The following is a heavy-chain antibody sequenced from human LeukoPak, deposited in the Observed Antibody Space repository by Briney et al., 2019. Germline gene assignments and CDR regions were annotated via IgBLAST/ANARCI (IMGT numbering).Heavy chain of an antibody. V-gene: IGHV3-74*01. D-gene: IGHD6-13*01. CDR2: INSDGSST. CDR3: ARLAGGSSPYYFDY. J-gene: IGHJ4*02. Sequence: GGSLRLSCAASGFTFSSYWMHWVRQAPGQGLVWVSRINSDGSSTSYADSVKGRFTISRDNAKNTLYLQMNSLRAEDTAVYYCARLAGGSSPYYFDYWGRGTLVTVSS. CDR1: GFTFSSYW.